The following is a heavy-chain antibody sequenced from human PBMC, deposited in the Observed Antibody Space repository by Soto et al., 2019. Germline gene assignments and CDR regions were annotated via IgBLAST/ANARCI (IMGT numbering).Heavy chain of an antibody. CDR1: GFTFSNYV. D-gene: IGHD2-15*01. CDR3: ATRSCSGGTCYFDC. J-gene: IGHJ4*02. V-gene: IGHV3-23*01. Sequence: EVQLLESGGGVVQPGGSLRLSCAASGFTFSNYVMIWVRQAPGKGLAWVSTIGGSGAGTYHADSVKVRFTISRDNSKNTLYLQMDSLRADDPALYYCATRSCSGGTCYFDCWGQGTLVAVSS. CDR2: IGGSGAGT.